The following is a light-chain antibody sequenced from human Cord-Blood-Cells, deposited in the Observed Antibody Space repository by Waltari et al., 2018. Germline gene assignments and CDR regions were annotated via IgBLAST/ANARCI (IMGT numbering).Light chain of an antibody. Sequence: DIHLTQSPSSLSASVGYRLTITCRARQSSSSYLNWNQQKPGKAPKLLIYAASSLQSGVPSRCSGSGSGTDFALTISSLQPEDFATYVGQQSYSTPDTFGQGTKLEIK. CDR2: AAS. CDR1: QSSSSY. CDR3: QQSYSTPDT. V-gene: IGKV1-39*01. J-gene: IGKJ2*01.